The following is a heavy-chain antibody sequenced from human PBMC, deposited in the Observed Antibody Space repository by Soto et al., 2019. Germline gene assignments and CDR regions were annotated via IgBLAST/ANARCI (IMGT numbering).Heavy chain of an antibody. CDR1: GYSFTTYW. CDR3: ARQAAAGKYYYAMDV. V-gene: IGHV5-51*01. D-gene: IGHD6-13*01. CDR2: IYPGDSDT. Sequence: GESLKLSCKGSGYSFTTYWIGWVRQMPGKCLEGMVIIYPGDSDTRYSPSFQGQVTISADKSINTTYLQRSSLKASDTALYYCARQAAAGKYYYAMDVWGQGTTVTVSS. J-gene: IGHJ6*02.